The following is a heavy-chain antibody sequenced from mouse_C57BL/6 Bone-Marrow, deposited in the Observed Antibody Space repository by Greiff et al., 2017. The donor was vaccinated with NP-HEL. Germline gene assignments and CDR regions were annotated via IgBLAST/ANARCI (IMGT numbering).Heavy chain of an antibody. CDR3: ARGLLNWYFDV. V-gene: IGHV1-18*01. J-gene: IGHJ1*03. CDR2: INPNNGGT. D-gene: IGHD2-3*01. Sequence: EVQLQQSGPELVKPGASVKIPCKASGYTFTDYNMDWVKQSHGKSLEWIGDINPNNGGTIYNQKFKGKATLTVEKSSSTAYMELRSLTSEDTAVYYCARGLLNWYFDVWGTGTTVTVSS. CDR1: GYTFTDYN.